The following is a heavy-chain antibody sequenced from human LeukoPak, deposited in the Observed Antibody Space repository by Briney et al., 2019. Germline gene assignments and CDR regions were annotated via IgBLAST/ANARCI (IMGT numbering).Heavy chain of an antibody. CDR2: MNPNSGNT. CDR1: GYTFTSYD. V-gene: IGHV1-8*01. D-gene: IGHD1-1*01. CDR3: ARGQDNWNDVIDY. J-gene: IGHJ4*02. Sequence: ASVKVSCKASGYTFTSYDINWARQATGQGLEWMGWMNPNSGNTGYAQKFQGRVTMTRNTSISTAYMELSSLRSEDTAVYYCARGQDNWNDVIDYWGQGTLVTVSS.